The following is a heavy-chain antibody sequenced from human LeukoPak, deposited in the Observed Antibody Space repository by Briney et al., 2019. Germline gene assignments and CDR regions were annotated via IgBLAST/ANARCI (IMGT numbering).Heavy chain of an antibody. CDR3: ARVSAGVIGMKDVFDI. CDR1: GFTFDDYG. D-gene: IGHD3-16*02. CDR2: INWNGGST. V-gene: IGHV3-20*04. Sequence: SGGSLRLSCAASGFTFDDYGMSWVRQAPGKGLEWGSGINWNGGSTGYADSVKGRFTISRHNAKNSLYLQMNSLRAEDTAVYYCARVSAGVIGMKDVFDIWGQGTMVTVSS. J-gene: IGHJ3*02.